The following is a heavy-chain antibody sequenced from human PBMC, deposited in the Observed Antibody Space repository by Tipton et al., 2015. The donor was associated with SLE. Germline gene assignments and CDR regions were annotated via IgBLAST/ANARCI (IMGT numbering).Heavy chain of an antibody. Sequence: QVQLVQSGAEVKKPGASVKVSCKASGYTFTSYGISWVRQAPGQGLEWMGWISAYNGNTNYAQKLQGRVTMTTVYMELSSLTYDDTAVYFCARDEGQWPSHYWGQGSLVTVSS. V-gene: IGHV1-18*01. D-gene: IGHD6-19*01. CDR2: ISAYNGNT. J-gene: IGHJ4*02. CDR3: ARDEGQWPSHY. CDR1: GYTFTSYG.